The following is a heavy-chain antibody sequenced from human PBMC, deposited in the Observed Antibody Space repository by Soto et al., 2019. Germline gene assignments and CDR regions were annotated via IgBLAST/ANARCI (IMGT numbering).Heavy chain of an antibody. CDR2: IIPIFGTA. CDR1: GGTFRSYA. V-gene: IGHV1-69*13. J-gene: IGHJ4*02. D-gene: IGHD2-15*01. Sequence: GASVKVSCKASGGTFRSYAISWVRHAPGQELEWMGGIIPIFGTANYAQKFQGRVTITADESTSTAYMELSSLRSEDTAVYYCARGATLSGDFDYWGQGTLVTVSS. CDR3: ARGATLSGDFDY.